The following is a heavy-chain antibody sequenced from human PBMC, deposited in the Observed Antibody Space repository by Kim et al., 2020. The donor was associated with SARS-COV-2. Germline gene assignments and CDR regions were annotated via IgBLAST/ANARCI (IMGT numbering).Heavy chain of an antibody. V-gene: IGHV3-53*01. D-gene: IGHD4-17*01. CDR3: HLTTVTADDFDY. J-gene: IGHJ4*02. Sequence: YYADSVKGRFTITRDNSKNTLYLKMNSLRAEDTTVYYCHLTTVTADDFDYWGQGTLVTVSS.